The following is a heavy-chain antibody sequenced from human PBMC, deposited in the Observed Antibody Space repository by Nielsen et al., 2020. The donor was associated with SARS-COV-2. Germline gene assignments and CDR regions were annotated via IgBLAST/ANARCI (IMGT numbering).Heavy chain of an antibody. Sequence: SETLSLTCTVSGGSISSYYWSWIRQPPGKGLEWIGYIYYSGSTNYNPSPKSRVTISVDTSKNQFSLKLSSVTAADTAVYYCARHELERGSYFDYWGQGTLVTVSS. V-gene: IGHV4-59*08. CDR3: ARHELERGSYFDY. J-gene: IGHJ4*02. CDR2: IYYSGST. D-gene: IGHD3-3*01. CDR1: GGSISSYY.